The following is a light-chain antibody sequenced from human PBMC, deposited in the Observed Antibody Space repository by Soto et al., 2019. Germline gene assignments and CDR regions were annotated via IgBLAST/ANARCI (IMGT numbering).Light chain of an antibody. CDR2: EDS. V-gene: IGLV2-23*01. CDR3: CSYAGSSTSRV. CDR1: SSDAGNYNF. J-gene: IGLJ3*02. Sequence: QSVLTQPASVSGSPGQSITISCTGTSSDAGNYNFVSWYQQHPGKAPKVIIYEDSTRPSGVSNRISGSKSGNTASLTISGLQAEDEADYYCCSYAGSSTSRVFGGGTKVTVL.